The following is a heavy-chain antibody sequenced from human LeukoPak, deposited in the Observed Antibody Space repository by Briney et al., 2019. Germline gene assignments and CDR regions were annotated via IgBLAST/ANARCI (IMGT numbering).Heavy chain of an antibody. V-gene: IGHV3-66*01. Sequence: GGSLRLSCVASGFTVSSEYISWVRQAPGKGLEWVSVIYSGGSTYYADSVKGRFTISRDNSKNTLYLQMNSLRAEDTAVYYCARDEEMATTDYWGQGTLVTVSS. CDR3: ARDEEMATTDY. CDR1: GFTVSSEY. CDR2: IYSGGST. J-gene: IGHJ4*02. D-gene: IGHD5-24*01.